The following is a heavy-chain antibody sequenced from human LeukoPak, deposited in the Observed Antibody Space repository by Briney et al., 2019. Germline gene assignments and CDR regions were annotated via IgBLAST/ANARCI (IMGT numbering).Heavy chain of an antibody. CDR3: ARDAFRFRDLGGAFDV. CDR1: GFTFDSFA. D-gene: IGHD3-10*01. V-gene: IGHV3-30*04. CDR2: ISYDSLNT. J-gene: IGHJ3*01. Sequence: GRSLRLSWAASGFTFDSFAMHWVRQAPGKGLESVAVISYDSLNTYYADSVKGRFTISRDNSRTSLFLQMNSLRPEDTAVYYCARDAFRFRDLGGAFDVWGQGTMVTVSS.